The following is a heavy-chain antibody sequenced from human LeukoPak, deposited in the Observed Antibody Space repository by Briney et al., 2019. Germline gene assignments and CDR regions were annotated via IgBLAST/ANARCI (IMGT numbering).Heavy chain of an antibody. V-gene: IGHV4-31*03. D-gene: IGHD1-7*01. Sequence: SETLSLTCTVSGGSISSGGYYWSWIRQHPGKGLEWIGYIYYSGSTYYNPSLKSRVTRSVDTSKKQFSLKLSSVTAADTAVYYCARAELELHYCYYYYMDVWGKGTTVTVSS. CDR2: IYYSGST. CDR3: ARAELELHYCYYYYMDV. J-gene: IGHJ6*03. CDR1: GGSISSGGYY.